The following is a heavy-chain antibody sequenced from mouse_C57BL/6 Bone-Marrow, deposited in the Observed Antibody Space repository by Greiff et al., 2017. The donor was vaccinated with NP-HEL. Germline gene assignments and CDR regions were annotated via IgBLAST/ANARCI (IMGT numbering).Heavy chain of an antibody. V-gene: IGHV1-82*01. J-gene: IGHJ1*03. Sequence: LQESGPELVKPGASVKISCKASGYAFSSSWMNWVKQRPGKGLEWIGRIYPGDGDTNYNGKFKGKATLTADKSSSTAYMQLSSLTSEDSAVYFCAIWSYWYFDVWGTGTTVTVSS. D-gene: IGHD1-1*02. CDR2: IYPGDGDT. CDR1: GYAFSSSW. CDR3: AIWSYWYFDV.